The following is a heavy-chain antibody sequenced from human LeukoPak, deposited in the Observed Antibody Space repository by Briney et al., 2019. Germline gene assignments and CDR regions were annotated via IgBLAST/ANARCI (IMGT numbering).Heavy chain of an antibody. Sequence: ASVKVSCKASGYTFTSYGISWVRQAPGQGLEWMGWISAYNGNTNYAQKLQGRVTMTTDTSTSTAYMELRSLRSDDTAVYYCARVNYYDSSGSFDCWGQGTLVTVSS. CDR1: GYTFTSYG. CDR2: ISAYNGNT. D-gene: IGHD3-22*01. CDR3: ARVNYYDSSGSFDC. V-gene: IGHV1-18*01. J-gene: IGHJ4*02.